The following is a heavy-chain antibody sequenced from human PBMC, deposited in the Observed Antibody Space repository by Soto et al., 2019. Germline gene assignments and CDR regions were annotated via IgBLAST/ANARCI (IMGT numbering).Heavy chain of an antibody. J-gene: IGHJ4*02. D-gene: IGHD3-3*01. V-gene: IGHV3-30*18. CDR2: ISYDGSNK. Sequence: PGGSLRLSCAASGFTFSSYGMHWVRQAPGKGLEWVAVISYDGSNKYYADSVKGRFTISRDNSKNTLYLQMNSLRAEDTAVYYCAKDSHDFWSGLDYWGQGTLVTVSS. CDR3: AKDSHDFWSGLDY. CDR1: GFTFSSYG.